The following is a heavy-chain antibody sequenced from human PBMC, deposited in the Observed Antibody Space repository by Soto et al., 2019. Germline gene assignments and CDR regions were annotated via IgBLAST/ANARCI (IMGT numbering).Heavy chain of an antibody. V-gene: IGHV4-31*03. CDR1: GGSISSGGYY. CDR3: ARERSNYYDSSGRIDY. D-gene: IGHD3-22*01. CDR2: IYYSGST. J-gene: IGHJ4*02. Sequence: QVQLQESGPGLVKPSQTLSLTCTVSGGSISSGGYYWSWIRQHPGKGLEWIGYIYYSGSTYYNPSLKSRVTISVDTSKTRFSLKLSSVTDADTAVYYCARERSNYYDSSGRIDYWGQGTLVTVSS.